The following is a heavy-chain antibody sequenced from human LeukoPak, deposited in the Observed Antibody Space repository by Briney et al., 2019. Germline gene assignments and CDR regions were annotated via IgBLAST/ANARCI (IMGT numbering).Heavy chain of an antibody. Sequence: GGSLRLSCAASGFTFSSYGMHWVRQAPGKGLEWVAVISYDGSNKYYADSVKGRFTISRDNSKNTLYLQMNSLRAEDTAVYYCAKGRATVTIPYNWFDPWGQGTLVTVS. V-gene: IGHV3-30*18. J-gene: IGHJ5*02. CDR2: ISYDGSNK. CDR3: AKGRATVTIPYNWFDP. CDR1: GFTFSSYG. D-gene: IGHD4-17*01.